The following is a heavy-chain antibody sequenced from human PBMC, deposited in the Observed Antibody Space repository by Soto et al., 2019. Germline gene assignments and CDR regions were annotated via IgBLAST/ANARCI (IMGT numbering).Heavy chain of an antibody. CDR3: ARDSSGYLWYDP. CDR2: IYYSGST. Sequence: SETLSLTCTVSGGSISSYYWSWIRQPPGKGLEWIGYIYYSGSTNYNPSLKSRVTISVDTSKNQFSLKLSSVTAADTAVYYCARDSSGYLWYDPWGQGTLVTVSS. J-gene: IGHJ5*02. D-gene: IGHD3-22*01. CDR1: GGSISSYY. V-gene: IGHV4-59*08.